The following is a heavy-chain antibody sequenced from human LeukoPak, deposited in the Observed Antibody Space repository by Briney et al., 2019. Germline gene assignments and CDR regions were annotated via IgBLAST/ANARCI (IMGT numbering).Heavy chain of an antibody. Sequence: PGGSLRLSCAASGFTFSDYTMNWVRQAPGKGLEWVSSISSGGTYKYYADSVKGRFTISRDNAQNSLYLQMNSLRAEDSSVYYCARPTTVTTISADAFDIWGQGTMVTVSS. CDR3: ARPTTVTTISADAFDI. D-gene: IGHD4-17*01. CDR1: GFTFSDYT. V-gene: IGHV3-21*01. J-gene: IGHJ3*02. CDR2: ISSGGTYK.